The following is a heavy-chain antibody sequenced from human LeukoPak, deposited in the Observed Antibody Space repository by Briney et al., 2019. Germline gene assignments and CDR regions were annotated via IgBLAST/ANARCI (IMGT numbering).Heavy chain of an antibody. V-gene: IGHV3-23*01. J-gene: IGHJ4*02. CDR1: GFTFSSYW. Sequence: PGGSLRLSCAASGFTFSSYWMHWVRQAPGKGLEWVSTVSGSGSSTFYAASVRGRFTVSRDNSKNTLFLQLDSLRTEDTALYFCAKQGLVTSWYSFDFGGQGSLVTVSS. CDR2: VSGSGSST. CDR3: AKQGLVTSWYSFDF. D-gene: IGHD6-19*01.